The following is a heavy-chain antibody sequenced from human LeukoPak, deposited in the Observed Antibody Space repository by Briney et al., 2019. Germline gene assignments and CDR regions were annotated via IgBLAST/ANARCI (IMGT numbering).Heavy chain of an antibody. CDR1: GGSVSSGSYY. CDR3: ARGSGSYYAVDWFDP. Sequence: PSETLSLTCTVSGGSVSSGSYYRSWIRQPPGKGLEWIGYIYYSGSTNYNPSLKSRVTISVDTSKNQFSLKLSSVTAADTAVYYCARGSGSYYAVDWFDPWGQGTLVTVSS. CDR2: IYYSGST. D-gene: IGHD1-26*01. V-gene: IGHV4-61*01. J-gene: IGHJ5*02.